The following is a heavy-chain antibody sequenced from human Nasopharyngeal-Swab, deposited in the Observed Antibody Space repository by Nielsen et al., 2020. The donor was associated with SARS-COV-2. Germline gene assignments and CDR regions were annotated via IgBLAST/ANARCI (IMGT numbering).Heavy chain of an antibody. D-gene: IGHD3-3*01. CDR1: GFTFTNFG. V-gene: IGHV3-30*18. CDR2: ISYEGSKR. Sequence: GGSLRLSCAASGFTFTNFGMHWVRQAPGKGLQWVAFISYEGSKRYYTDSVKGRFTISRDHSKNTVYLQMNSLRTEDTAVYFCAKQGGFFNFRSSFYPDYWGKGSLFTVS. J-gene: IGHJ4*02. CDR3: AKQGGFFNFRSSFYPDY.